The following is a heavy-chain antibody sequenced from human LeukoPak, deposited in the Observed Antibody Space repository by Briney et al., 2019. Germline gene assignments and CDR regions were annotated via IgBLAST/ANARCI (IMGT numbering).Heavy chain of an antibody. Sequence: GGSLRLSCAASGFTFDDYAMHWVRQAPGKGLEWVSGISWNSGSIGYADSVKGRFTISRDNAKNSLYLQMNSLRAEDTALYYCAKDAGMRTLDYWGQGTLVTVSS. CDR1: GFTFDDYA. CDR2: ISWNSGSI. J-gene: IGHJ4*02. V-gene: IGHV3-9*01. CDR3: AKDAGMRTLDY. D-gene: IGHD3-10*01.